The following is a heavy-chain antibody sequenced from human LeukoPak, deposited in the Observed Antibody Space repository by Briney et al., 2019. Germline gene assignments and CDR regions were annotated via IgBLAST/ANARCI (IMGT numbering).Heavy chain of an antibody. J-gene: IGHJ4*02. CDR2: ISSSGSTI. D-gene: IGHD3-10*01. CDR3: AKLHSGLLWFGESNYFDY. Sequence: GGSLRLSCAASGFTFSDYYMSWIRQAPGKGLEWVSYISSSGSTIYYADSVKGRFTISRDNAKNSLYLQMNSLRAEDTAVYYCAKLHSGLLWFGESNYFDYWGQGTLVTVSS. CDR1: GFTFSDYY. V-gene: IGHV3-11*01.